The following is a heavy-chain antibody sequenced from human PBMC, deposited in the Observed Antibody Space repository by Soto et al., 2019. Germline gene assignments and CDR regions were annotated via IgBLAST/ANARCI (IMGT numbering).Heavy chain of an antibody. D-gene: IGHD4-17*01. J-gene: IGHJ5*02. CDR3: ARERAEATTYGWFDP. CDR1: GGSISSYY. Sequence: PXATLSLTCSVSGGSISSYYWSWIRQPPGKGLEWIGYIYHSASTTNYNPSLKSRVTISVDTSKNQFSLKLSSVTAADTAVYYCARERAEATTYGWFDPWGQGTLVTVSS. V-gene: IGHV4-59*01. CDR2: IYHSAST.